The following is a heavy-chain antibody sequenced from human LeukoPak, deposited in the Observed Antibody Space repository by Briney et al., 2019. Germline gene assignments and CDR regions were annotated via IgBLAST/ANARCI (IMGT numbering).Heavy chain of an antibody. Sequence: SETLSLTCTVSGGSISSSSYYWGWIRQPPGKGLEWIGSIYYSGSTYYNPSLKSRVTISVDTSKNQFSLKLSSVTAADTAVYYCAREAQTPKVRGVITYWGQGTLVTVSS. D-gene: IGHD3-10*01. CDR2: IYYSGST. CDR1: GGSISSSSYY. J-gene: IGHJ4*02. V-gene: IGHV4-39*07. CDR3: AREAQTPKVRGVITY.